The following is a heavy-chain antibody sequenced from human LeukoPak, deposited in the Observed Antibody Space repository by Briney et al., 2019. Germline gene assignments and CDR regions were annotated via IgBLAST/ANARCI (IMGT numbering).Heavy chain of an antibody. CDR2: IQYDGRSE. V-gene: IGHV3-33*05. J-gene: IGHJ4*02. D-gene: IGHD7-27*01. Sequence: SGGSLRLSCAASGFTFSIYGTHWVRQAPGEGLEWVSVIQYDGRSESHADSVKGRFTISRDNSKNTVYLQMNGLRAEDTAVYYCATSLGPLTEYWGQGTLVTVSS. CDR1: GFTFSIYG. CDR3: ATSLGPLTEY.